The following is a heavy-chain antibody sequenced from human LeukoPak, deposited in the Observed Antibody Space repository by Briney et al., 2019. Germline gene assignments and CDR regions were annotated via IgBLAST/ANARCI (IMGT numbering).Heavy chain of an antibody. V-gene: IGHV3-7*01. CDR1: GFTFSSYW. J-gene: IGHJ4*02. Sequence: GGSLRLSCAASGFTFSSYWMSWFRQVPGKGLEWVANIKQDGSEKYYVDSVKGRFTISRDNAKNSLYLQMNSLRAEDTAVYYCARDKIVGATNFDYWGQGTLVTVSS. CDR2: IKQDGSEK. D-gene: IGHD1-26*01. CDR3: ARDKIVGATNFDY.